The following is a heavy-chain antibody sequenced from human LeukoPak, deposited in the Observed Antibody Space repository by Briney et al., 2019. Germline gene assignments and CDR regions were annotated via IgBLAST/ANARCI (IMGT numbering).Heavy chain of an antibody. J-gene: IGHJ4*02. Sequence: GGSLRLSCAASGFTVSSNYMTWVRQAPGKGLEWVSVIYKNAITYYADTVKGRFTISRDNSKNMLYLQMNSLGAEDTAVYYCARQSFKIPPGPARHFDYWGQGTLVTVSS. V-gene: IGHV3-53*01. CDR2: IYKNAIT. CDR1: GFTVSSNY. CDR3: ARQSFKIPPGPARHFDY.